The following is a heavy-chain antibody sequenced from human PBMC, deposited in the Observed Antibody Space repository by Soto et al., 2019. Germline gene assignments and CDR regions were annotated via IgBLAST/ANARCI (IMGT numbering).Heavy chain of an antibody. V-gene: IGHV5-51*03. Sequence: EVRLVQSGAEVKKPGESLKISYAVFCLKKNNSWIGWVRQMPGKGLECMGSVYPGDSDTRYNPAFQGQVTVSADKSLTTASLQWNSLQASDTAVYYCARYHLLRAYFFLWGQGALLT. J-gene: IGHJ4*02. D-gene: IGHD2-2*01. CDR1: CLKKNNSW. CDR3: ARYHLLRAYFFL. CDR2: VYPGDSDT.